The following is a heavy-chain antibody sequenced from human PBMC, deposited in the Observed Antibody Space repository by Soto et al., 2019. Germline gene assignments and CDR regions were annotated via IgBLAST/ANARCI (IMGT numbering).Heavy chain of an antibody. V-gene: IGHV4-39*01. CDR2: IYHNGAL. Sequence: QLQLRESGPGLVKPSETLSLTCAVSGGSISGTSYVWGWIRQSPGKGLEWIGSIYHNGALYYNPSLKGRVTISIDTSKSQFSLKVNSVTAADTAMYYCVRPRDLGFDNGGQGTLVTVSS. J-gene: IGHJ4*02. CDR3: VRPRDLGFDN. CDR1: GGSISGTSYV.